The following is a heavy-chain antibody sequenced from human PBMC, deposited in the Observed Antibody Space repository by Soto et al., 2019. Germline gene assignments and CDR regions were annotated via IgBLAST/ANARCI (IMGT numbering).Heavy chain of an antibody. CDR3: ARKLLRFSAAGLWDYYYGMDV. Sequence: SAKVACKYSGGNFSGYATSCVRYAPGQGLAWMGGIIPIFGTANYAQKFQGRVTITADESTSTAYMELSSLRSEDTAVYYCARKLLRFSAAGLWDYYYGMDVWGQGTTVT. CDR1: GGNFSGYA. J-gene: IGHJ6*02. CDR2: IIPIFGTA. V-gene: IGHV1-69*01. D-gene: IGHD3-3*01.